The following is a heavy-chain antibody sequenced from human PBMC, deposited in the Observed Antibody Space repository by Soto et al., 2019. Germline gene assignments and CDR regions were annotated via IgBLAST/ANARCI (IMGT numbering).Heavy chain of an antibody. CDR2: ISGSGDGV. D-gene: IGHD5-18*01. CDR3: AGPGYSSQDY. Sequence: GGSLRLSCAASGFTFSSFALSWVRQAPGKGLEWVSAISGSGDGVDYAASVKGQFTISRDNSKNTLYLQMNSLRVGDTAVYYCAGPGYSSQDYWGQGALVTVSS. CDR1: GFTFSSFA. V-gene: IGHV3-23*01. J-gene: IGHJ4*02.